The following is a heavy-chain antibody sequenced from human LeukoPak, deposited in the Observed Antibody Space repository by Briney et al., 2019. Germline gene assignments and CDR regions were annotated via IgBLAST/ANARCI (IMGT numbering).Heavy chain of an antibody. CDR1: GFTFSSYA. J-gene: IGHJ4*02. Sequence: GGSLRLSCAASGFTFSSYAMSWVRQAPGKGLEWASAISGSGGSTYYADSVKGRFTISRDNSKNTLYLQMNSLRAEDTAVYYCAKAFSVYTATEFDYWGQGTLVTVSS. CDR2: ISGSGGST. V-gene: IGHV3-23*01. CDR3: AKAFSVYTATEFDY. D-gene: IGHD5-18*01.